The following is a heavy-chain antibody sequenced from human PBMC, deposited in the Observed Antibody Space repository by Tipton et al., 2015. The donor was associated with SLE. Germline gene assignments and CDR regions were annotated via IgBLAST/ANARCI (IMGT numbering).Heavy chain of an antibody. CDR2: ISYDGSNK. V-gene: IGHV3-30*09. CDR3: TSLSTREIFYVSDV. D-gene: IGHD5/OR15-5a*01. CDR1: GFTFSTYP. J-gene: IGHJ6*02. Sequence: RSLRLSCAASGFTFSTYPLHWVRQSPGKGLEWVAGISYDGSNKFYTESVMGRFAISRDNSKNTLYLQMDSLTPEDTALYYCTSLSTREIFYVSDVWGQGTTVTVSS.